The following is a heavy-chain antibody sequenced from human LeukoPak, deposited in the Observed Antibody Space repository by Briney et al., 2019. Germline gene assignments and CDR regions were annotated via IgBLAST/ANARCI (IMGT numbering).Heavy chain of an antibody. CDR3: ARGPRDYDVSVRYNWFDR. CDR2: MNPNSGAT. J-gene: IGHJ5*02. Sequence: ASVKVSCKASGYTFINNDVNWFRQAPGQGLEWVGWMNPNSGATGFAQKFQGRVTMTRDTYINTAYMELSSLRSEDTAIYYCARGPRDYDVSVRYNWFDRWGQGTLVTVSS. D-gene: IGHD3-3*01. V-gene: IGHV1-8*01. CDR1: GYTFINND.